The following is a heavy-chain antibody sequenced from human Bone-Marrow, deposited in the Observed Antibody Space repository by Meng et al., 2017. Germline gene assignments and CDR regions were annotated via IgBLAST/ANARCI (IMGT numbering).Heavy chain of an antibody. CDR1: GGTFSSYA. CDR2: IIPIFGTA. V-gene: IGHV1-69*06. Sequence: GAEEKKPVARVTVSCKASGGTFSSYAISWVRQAPGQGLEWMGGIIPIFGTANYAQKFQGRVTITADKSTSTAYMELSSLRSEDTAVYYCARRGQLWLDSFDPWGQGTLVTVSS. CDR3: ARRGQLWLDSFDP. J-gene: IGHJ5*02. D-gene: IGHD5-18*01.